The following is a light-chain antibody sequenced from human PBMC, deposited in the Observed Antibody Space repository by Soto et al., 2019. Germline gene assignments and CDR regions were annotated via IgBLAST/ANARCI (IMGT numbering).Light chain of an antibody. CDR3: QQYNDGSPPWT. Sequence: DIQMTQSPSTLSASVGDRVTITCRASQRIGPVLAWYQQKPGKAPNLLIYDASSLEGGVPSRFSGSGSGTEFTITISSLQPDDFATYCCQQYNDGSPPWTFGQGTKVEIK. V-gene: IGKV1-5*01. J-gene: IGKJ1*01. CDR1: QRIGPV. CDR2: DAS.